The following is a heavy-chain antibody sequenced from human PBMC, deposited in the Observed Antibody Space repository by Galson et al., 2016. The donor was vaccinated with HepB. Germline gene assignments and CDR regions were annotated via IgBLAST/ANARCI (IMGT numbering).Heavy chain of an antibody. CDR1: EFTFSSYA. V-gene: IGHV3-23*01. CDR2: IDSSGHST. Sequence: SLRLSCAASEFTFSSYAMSWVRQAPGKGLEWVSAIDSSGHSTYYTDSVPGRFTISRDNSKNTLYLQMNSLRYEDTAVYYCAKAATPVFYYHGMDVWGQGTLVTVSS. CDR3: AKAATPVFYYHGMDV. J-gene: IGHJ6*02.